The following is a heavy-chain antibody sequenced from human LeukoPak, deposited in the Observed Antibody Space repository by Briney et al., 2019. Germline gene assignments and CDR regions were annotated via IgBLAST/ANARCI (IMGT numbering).Heavy chain of an antibody. CDR1: GFTFSDYN. V-gene: IGHV3-11*04. Sequence: GGSLRLSCAASGFTFSDYNMRWIRQAPGKGLEWVSSISRSGSTKYYADSVKGRFTISRDNAKNSLYLQMNSLRAEDTAVYYCARNQVEDYYYYYMDVWGKGTTVTVSS. J-gene: IGHJ6*03. CDR3: ARNQVEDYYYYYMDV. CDR2: ISRSGSTK.